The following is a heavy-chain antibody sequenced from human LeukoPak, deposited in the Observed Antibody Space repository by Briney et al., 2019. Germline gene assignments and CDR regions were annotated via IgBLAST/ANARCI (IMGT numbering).Heavy chain of an antibody. CDR2: INSDGSST. CDR1: GFTFSSYW. CDR3: GRAVRDGYNRAIDN. Sequence: PGGSLRLSCAASGFTFSSYWMHWVRQAPGKGLVWVSRINSDGSSTSYADSVKGRFTISRDNARNTLYLQMDSLTAEDTGVYYCGRAVRDGYNRAIDNWGQGTLVTVSS. V-gene: IGHV3-74*01. D-gene: IGHD5-24*01. J-gene: IGHJ4*02.